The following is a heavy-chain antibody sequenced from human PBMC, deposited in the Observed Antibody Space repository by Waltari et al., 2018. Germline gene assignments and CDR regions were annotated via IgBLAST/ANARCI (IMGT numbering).Heavy chain of an antibody. CDR2: INAGNGNT. Sequence: QVQLVQSGAEVKKPGASVKVSCKASGYTFTSYAMHWVRQAPGQRLEWMGWINAGNGNTKYSQEFQGRVTITRDTSASTAYMELSSLRSEDMAVYYCARGRVYYDFWSGYYFAEGSIDYWGQGTLVTVSS. CDR1: GYTFTSYA. D-gene: IGHD3-3*01. J-gene: IGHJ4*02. V-gene: IGHV1-3*03. CDR3: ARGRVYYDFWSGYYFAEGSIDY.